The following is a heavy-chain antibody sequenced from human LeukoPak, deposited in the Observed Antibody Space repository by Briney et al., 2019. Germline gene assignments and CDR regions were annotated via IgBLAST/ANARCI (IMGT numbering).Heavy chain of an antibody. J-gene: IGHJ3*01. CDR3: ARQLYSDSSA. V-gene: IGHV4-38-2*01. D-gene: IGHD3-22*01. CDR1: DFSIITTYY. CDR2: VFHSGST. Sequence: SETLSLTCDVSDFSIITTYYWGWIRQPPGKGLEWVGNVFHSGSTYYNPSLKSRVTISVDKSKNQFSLKLRSVTAADTAVYYCARQLYSDSSAWGQGTMDTVSS.